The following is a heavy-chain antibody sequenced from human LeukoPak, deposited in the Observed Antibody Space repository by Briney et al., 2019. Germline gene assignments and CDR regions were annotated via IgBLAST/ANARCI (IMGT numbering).Heavy chain of an antibody. CDR1: GFTFDDYA. D-gene: IGHD3-10*01. Sequence: GGSLRLSCAASGFTFDDYAMHWVRQAPGKGLEWVSGISWNSGNIGYADSVKGRFTISRDSAKNSLYLQMNSLRVEDTALYYCATGPDGYYYRGLFDYWGQGTLVTVSS. CDR2: ISWNSGNI. CDR3: ATGPDGYYYRGLFDY. V-gene: IGHV3-9*01. J-gene: IGHJ4*02.